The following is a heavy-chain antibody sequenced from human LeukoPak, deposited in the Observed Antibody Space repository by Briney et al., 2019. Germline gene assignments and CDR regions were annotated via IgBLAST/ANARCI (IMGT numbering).Heavy chain of an antibody. CDR2: VYSSGST. CDR1: GDSMSSYY. Sequence: SETLSLTCTYSGDSMSSYYWSWIRQPPGKGLEWIGYVYSSGSTHYYPSLQSRVTISLDTSKNQFSRKLASVTAGDTAIYYCARRGGVAGWFDPWGQGTLVTVSS. J-gene: IGHJ5*02. V-gene: IGHV4-59*08. CDR3: ARRGGVAGWFDP. D-gene: IGHD6-19*01.